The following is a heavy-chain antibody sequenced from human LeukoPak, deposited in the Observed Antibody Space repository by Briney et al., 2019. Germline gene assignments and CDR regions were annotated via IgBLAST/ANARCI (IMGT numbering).Heavy chain of an antibody. D-gene: IGHD5-18*01. J-gene: IGHJ4*02. V-gene: IGHV1-2*06. CDR2: INPNSGGT. CDR1: GYTFTGYY. CDR3: ARRRYSYGGFDY. Sequence: ASVKVSCKASGYTFTGYYMHWVRQAPGQGHEWMGRINPNSGGTNYAQKFQGRVTMTRDTSISTAYMELSRLRSDDTAVYYCARRRYSYGGFDYWGQGTLVTVSS.